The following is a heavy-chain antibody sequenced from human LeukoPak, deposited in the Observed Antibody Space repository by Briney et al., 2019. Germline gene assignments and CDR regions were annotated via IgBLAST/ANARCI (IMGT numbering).Heavy chain of an antibody. J-gene: IGHJ4*02. CDR1: GYTFTSYA. D-gene: IGHD3-22*01. Sequence: ASVTVSFTASGYTFTSYAMHWVRQAPGQRLEWMGWINAGNGNTKYSQKFQGRVTITRDTSASTAYMELSSLRSEDTAVYYCARGYYDSSGYFHWGQGTLVTVSS. V-gene: IGHV1-3*01. CDR2: INAGNGNT. CDR3: ARGYYDSSGYFH.